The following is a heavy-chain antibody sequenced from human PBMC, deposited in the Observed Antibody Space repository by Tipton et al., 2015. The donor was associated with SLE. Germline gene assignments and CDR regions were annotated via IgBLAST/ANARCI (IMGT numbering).Heavy chain of an antibody. CDR1: GGSISSYY. CDR3: ARERGIAAAAPNWFDP. Sequence: TLSLTCTVSGGSISSYYWSWIRQPPGKGLEWIGYIYYSGSTNYNPSLKSRVTISVDTSKNQFSLKLSSVTAADTAVYYCARERGIAAAAPNWFDPWGQGTLVTVSS. V-gene: IGHV4-59*01. J-gene: IGHJ5*02. CDR2: IYYSGST. D-gene: IGHD6-13*01.